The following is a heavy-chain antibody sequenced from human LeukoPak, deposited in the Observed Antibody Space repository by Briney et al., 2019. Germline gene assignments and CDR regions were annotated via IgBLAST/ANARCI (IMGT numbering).Heavy chain of an antibody. J-gene: IGHJ4*02. CDR2: IWYDGSNK. CDR3: AREGGGYRYYFDY. CDR1: GFTFSSYG. Sequence: PGGSLRLSCAASGFTFSSYGMHWVRQAPGKGLEWVAVIWYDGSNKYYADSVKGRFTISRDNSKNTLYLQMNSLRAEDTAVYYRAREGGGYRYYFDYWGQGTLVTVSS. D-gene: IGHD1-26*01. V-gene: IGHV3-33*01.